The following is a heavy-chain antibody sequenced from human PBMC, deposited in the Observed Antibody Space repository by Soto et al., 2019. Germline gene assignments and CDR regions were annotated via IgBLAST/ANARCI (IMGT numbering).Heavy chain of an antibody. V-gene: IGHV3-64*01. CDR3: AAVRQNYGAYDY. D-gene: IGHD4-17*01. Sequence: EVQLVESGGGLVQPGGSLRLSCAASGFIFSTYGMHWVRQAPGKGPEYVSAISGNGGRIYYANSVKGRFTISRDNAKNTLFLQMGSLRPEDTAVYYCAAVRQNYGAYDYWGQGTLVTVSS. CDR2: ISGNGGRI. CDR1: GFIFSTYG. J-gene: IGHJ4*02.